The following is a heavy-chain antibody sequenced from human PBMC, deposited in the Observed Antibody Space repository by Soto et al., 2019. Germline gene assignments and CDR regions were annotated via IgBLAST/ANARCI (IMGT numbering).Heavy chain of an antibody. CDR1: GGSISSYY. J-gene: IGHJ6*02. Sequence: ASETLSLNCTVSGGSISSYYWSWIRQPPGKGLEWIGYIYYSGSTNYNPSLKSRVTISVDTSKNQFSLKLSSVTAADTAVYYCARGSGYYYYGMDDWGQGTTVTVSS. D-gene: IGHD3-3*01. CDR3: ARGSGYYYYGMDD. V-gene: IGHV4-59*01. CDR2: IYYSGST.